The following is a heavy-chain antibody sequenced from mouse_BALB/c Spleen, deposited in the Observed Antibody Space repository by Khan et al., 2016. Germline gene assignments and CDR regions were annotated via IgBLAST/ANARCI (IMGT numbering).Heavy chain of an antibody. CDR3: ASRNWDVDY. Sequence: EVQRQGSGPGLVKPSQSLSLTCTVTGYSITSDYAWNWIRQFPGNKLEWMGYISYSGSTSYNPSLKSRISITRDTSKNQFFLQLNSVTTEDTATYYCASRNWDVDYWGQGTTLTVSS. CDR2: ISYSGST. V-gene: IGHV3-2*02. CDR1: GYSITSDYA. D-gene: IGHD4-1*02. J-gene: IGHJ2*01.